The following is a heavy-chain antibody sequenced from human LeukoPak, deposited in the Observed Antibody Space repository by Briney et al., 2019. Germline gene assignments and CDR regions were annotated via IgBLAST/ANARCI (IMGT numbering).Heavy chain of an antibody. CDR2: ISAYNGNT. Sequence: ASVKVSCKASGYTFTSYGISWVRQAPGQGLEWMGWISAYNGNTNYAQKLQGRVTMTTDTSTSTAYMELRSLRSDDTAVYYCARDRTRYGSSWHLFDYWGQGTLVTVSS. J-gene: IGHJ4*02. D-gene: IGHD6-13*01. V-gene: IGHV1-18*01. CDR3: ARDRTRYGSSWHLFDY. CDR1: GYTFTSYG.